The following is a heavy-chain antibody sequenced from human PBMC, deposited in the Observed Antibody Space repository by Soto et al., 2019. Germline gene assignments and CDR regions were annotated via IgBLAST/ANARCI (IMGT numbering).Heavy chain of an antibody. V-gene: IGHV4-34*01. CDR2: INHSGST. J-gene: IGHJ6*02. CDR3: ARARALKAAAGTGFDYYYYGMDV. D-gene: IGHD6-13*01. CDR1: GGSFCGYY. Sequence: SENLSLTCAVCGGSFCGYYWCWIRQPPGRGLEWTGEINHSGSTNYNPSLKSRVTISVDTSKNQFSLKLSSVTAADTAVYYCARARALKAAAGTGFDYYYYGMDVWGQGTTVTVSS.